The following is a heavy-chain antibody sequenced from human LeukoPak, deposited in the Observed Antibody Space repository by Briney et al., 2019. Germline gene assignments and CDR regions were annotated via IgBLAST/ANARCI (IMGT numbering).Heavy chain of an antibody. Sequence: ASVKVSCKASGYTFTGYYMHWVRQAPGQGLEWMGRINPNSGGTNYAQKFQGRVTMTRDTSISTAYMELSRLRSDDTAVYYCARDLGDSSWMDYWGQGTLVTVSS. J-gene: IGHJ4*02. V-gene: IGHV1-2*06. CDR1: GYTFTGYY. CDR2: INPNSGGT. CDR3: ARDLGDSSWMDY. D-gene: IGHD6-13*01.